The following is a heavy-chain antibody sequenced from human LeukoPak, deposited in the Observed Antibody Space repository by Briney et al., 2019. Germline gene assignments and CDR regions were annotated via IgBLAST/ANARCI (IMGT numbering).Heavy chain of an antibody. V-gene: IGHV4-34*01. J-gene: IGHJ4*02. CDR3: ARGMKNVSWRNDY. CDR2: INHSGST. CDR1: GGSFSGYY. Sequence: SETLSLTCAVYGGSFSGYYWGWIRQPPGKGLEWIGEINHSGSTNYNPSLKSRVTISVDTSKNQFSLKLSSVTAADTAVYYCARGMKNVSWRNDYWGQGTLVTVSS. D-gene: IGHD3-10*01.